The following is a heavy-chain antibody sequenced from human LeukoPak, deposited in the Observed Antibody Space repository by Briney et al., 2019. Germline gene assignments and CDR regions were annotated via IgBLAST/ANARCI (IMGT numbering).Heavy chain of an antibody. CDR3: AKETGIAAAGTDVFDY. J-gene: IGHJ4*02. Sequence: GGSLRLSCAASGFTLSSYAMSWVRQAPGKGLEWVSAISGSGGSTYYADSVKGRFTISRDNSKNTLYLQMNSLRAEDTAVYYCAKETGIAAAGTDVFDYWGQGTLVTVSS. CDR1: GFTLSSYA. D-gene: IGHD6-13*01. V-gene: IGHV3-23*01. CDR2: ISGSGGST.